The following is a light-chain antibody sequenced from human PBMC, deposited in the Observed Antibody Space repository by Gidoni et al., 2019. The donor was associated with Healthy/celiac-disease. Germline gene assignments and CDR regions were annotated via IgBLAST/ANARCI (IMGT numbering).Light chain of an antibody. Sequence: EIVLPQSPATLSLTPGERATLSCRASQSVSSYLAWYQQKSGQAPRLLIYDASNRAPGIPARFSGSGSGTDFPLTISSLEPEDFAVYYCQQRSNWPLTFGHGTNVDIK. J-gene: IGKJ3*01. CDR3: QQRSNWPLT. CDR1: QSVSSY. CDR2: DAS. V-gene: IGKV3-11*01.